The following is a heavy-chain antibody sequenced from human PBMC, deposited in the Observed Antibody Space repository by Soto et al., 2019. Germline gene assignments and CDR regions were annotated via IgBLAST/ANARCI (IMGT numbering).Heavy chain of an antibody. D-gene: IGHD3-3*01. CDR3: ATTPIRFLEWLLPDY. Sequence: GGSLRLSCAASGFTFSSYAMSWVRQAPGKGLEWVSAISGSGGSTYYADSVKGRFTISRDNSKNTLYLQMNSLRAEDTAVYYCATTPIRFLEWLLPDYWGQGTLVTVSS. J-gene: IGHJ4*02. CDR2: ISGSGGST. CDR1: GFTFSSYA. V-gene: IGHV3-23*01.